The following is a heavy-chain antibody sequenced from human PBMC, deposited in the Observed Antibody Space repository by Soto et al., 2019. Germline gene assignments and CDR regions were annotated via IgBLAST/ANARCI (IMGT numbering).Heavy chain of an antibody. D-gene: IGHD1-26*01. CDR3: ARRYSGSNLDAVHI. V-gene: IGHV3-53*01. J-gene: IGHJ3*02. Sequence: EVQLVESGGGLIQPGGSLRLSCAASGFTVSSNYMSWVRQAPGKGLEWVSVIYSGGSTYYADSVKGRFTISRDNSKNTLCLQMNSLRAEDTAGYYCARRYSGSNLDAVHIWGQGTMVTVSS. CDR1: GFTVSSNY. CDR2: IYSGGST.